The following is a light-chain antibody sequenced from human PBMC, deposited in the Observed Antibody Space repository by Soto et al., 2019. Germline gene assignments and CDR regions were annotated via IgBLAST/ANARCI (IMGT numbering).Light chain of an antibody. CDR1: TSDIGGYNF. Sequence: QSALTQPASVSGSPGQSITISCTATTSDIGGYNFVSWYQQEPGKDPKLMIYDVSNRPSGVSDRFSGSKSGSTASLTISGLQAEDEADYYCSSYSSTTTYVFGAGTKLTVL. V-gene: IGLV2-14*01. J-gene: IGLJ1*01. CDR2: DVS. CDR3: SSYSSTTTYV.